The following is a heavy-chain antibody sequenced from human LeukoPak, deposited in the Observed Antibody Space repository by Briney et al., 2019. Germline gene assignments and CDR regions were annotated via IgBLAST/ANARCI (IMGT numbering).Heavy chain of an antibody. D-gene: IGHD6-25*01. CDR2: IYHSGST. V-gene: IGHV4-30-2*01. CDR3: ARVSKARLPHFDY. Sequence: KSSETLSLTCAVSGGSISSGGYSWSWIRQPPGKGLEWIGYIYHSGSTYYNPSLKSRVTISVDRSKSQFSLKLSSVTAADTAVYYCARVSKARLPHFDYWGQGTLVTVSS. CDR1: GGSISSGGYS. J-gene: IGHJ4*02.